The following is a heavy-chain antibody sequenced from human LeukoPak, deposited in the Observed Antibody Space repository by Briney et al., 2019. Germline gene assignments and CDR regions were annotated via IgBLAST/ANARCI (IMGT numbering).Heavy chain of an antibody. CDR1: GFTFSSYA. D-gene: IGHD7-27*01. CDR2: ISGSGGST. CDR3: ARRNWGSTFDY. V-gene: IGHV3-23*01. J-gene: IGHJ4*02. Sequence: GGSLRLSCAASGFTFSSYAMNWVRQAPGKGLEWVSAISGSGGSTCYADSVKGRFTISRDNSKNTLYLQMNGLRAEDTAVYYCARRNWGSTFDYWGQGTLVTVSS.